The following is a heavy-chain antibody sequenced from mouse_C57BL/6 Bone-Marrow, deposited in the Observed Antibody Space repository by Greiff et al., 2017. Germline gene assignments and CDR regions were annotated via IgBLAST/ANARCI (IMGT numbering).Heavy chain of an antibody. J-gene: IGHJ3*01. D-gene: IGHD2-4*01. CDR1: GFNIKDYY. Sequence: VQLQQPGAELVRPGASVKLSCTASGFNIKDYYMHWVKQRPEQGLEWIGRIDPADGDTEYAPKFQGKATMTADTSSNTAYLQLSSLTSEDTAVYYCTTTPLYYEDPWCAYWSQGTLGTVSA. CDR2: IDPADGDT. V-gene: IGHV14-1*01. CDR3: TTTPLYYEDPWCAY.